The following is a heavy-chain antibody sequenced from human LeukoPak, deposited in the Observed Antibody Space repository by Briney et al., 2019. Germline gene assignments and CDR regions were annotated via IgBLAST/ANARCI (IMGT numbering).Heavy chain of an antibody. Sequence: ASVKVSCKVSGYTLTELSMHWVRQAPGKGLEWMGGFDPEDGETIYAQKFQGRVTMTTDTSTSTAYMEVRSLRSEDTAVYYCARDGHRRYYYDSSGREDAFDIWGQGTMVTVSA. D-gene: IGHD3-22*01. J-gene: IGHJ3*02. CDR2: FDPEDGET. CDR1: GYTLTELS. CDR3: ARDGHRRYYYDSSGREDAFDI. V-gene: IGHV1-24*01.